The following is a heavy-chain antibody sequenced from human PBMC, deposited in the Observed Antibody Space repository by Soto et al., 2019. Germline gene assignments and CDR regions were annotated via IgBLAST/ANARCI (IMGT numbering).Heavy chain of an antibody. CDR1: GFTFSDYY. J-gene: IGHJ4*02. CDR3: ARDLGYYDSTGYFDY. CDR2: ISSSDSII. D-gene: IGHD3-22*01. V-gene: IGHV3-11*01. Sequence: GGSLRLSCAASGFTFSDYYMSWIRQAPWKGLEWVSYISSSDSIIYYADSVKGRFTISRDNAKNSLYLQMNSLRAEDTAVYYCARDLGYYDSTGYFDYWGRGNLVAVCS.